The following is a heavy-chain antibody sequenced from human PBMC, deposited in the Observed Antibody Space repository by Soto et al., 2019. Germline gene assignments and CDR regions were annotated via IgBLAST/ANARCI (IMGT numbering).Heavy chain of an antibody. CDR1: GDSVSSNSAA. CDR3: ARDWYDSSGYYYGLSWFDP. J-gene: IGHJ5*02. V-gene: IGHV6-1*01. Sequence: SQTLSLTCAISGDSVSSNSAAWNWIRQSPSRGLEWLGRTYYRSKWYNDYAVSVKSRITINPDTSKNQLALQLNSVTPEDTAVYYCARDWYDSSGYYYGLSWFDPWGQGTLVTVSS. CDR2: TYYRSKWYN. D-gene: IGHD3-22*01.